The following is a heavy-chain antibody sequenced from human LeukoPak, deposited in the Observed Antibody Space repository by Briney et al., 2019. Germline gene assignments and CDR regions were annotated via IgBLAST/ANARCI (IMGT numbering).Heavy chain of an antibody. Sequence: PGGSLTLSCAASGFTFDDYGMIWGRQPPAPGLESVSVINWNAGSTRYPDSVTGRFTISIDNPTHSLYLQMNSLRAEDTDLYHCARDIAAAGAPWFDPWGQGTLVTVSS. J-gene: IGHJ5*02. CDR3: ARDIAAAGAPWFDP. CDR1: GFTFDDYG. CDR2: INWNAGST. V-gene: IGHV3-20*01. D-gene: IGHD6-13*01.